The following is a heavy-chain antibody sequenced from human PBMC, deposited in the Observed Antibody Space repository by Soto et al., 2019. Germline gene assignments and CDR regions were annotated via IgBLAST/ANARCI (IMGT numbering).Heavy chain of an antibody. Sequence: ASVKVSCKASGGTFSSYAISWVRQAPGQGLEWMGGIIPIFGTANYAQKFQGRVTITADESTSTAYMELSSLRSEDTAVYYCASRKYSSAYYYCGMDVWGQGTTVTVS. CDR2: IIPIFGTA. J-gene: IGHJ6*02. D-gene: IGHD6-25*01. V-gene: IGHV1-69*13. CDR3: ASRKYSSAYYYCGMDV. CDR1: GGTFSSYA.